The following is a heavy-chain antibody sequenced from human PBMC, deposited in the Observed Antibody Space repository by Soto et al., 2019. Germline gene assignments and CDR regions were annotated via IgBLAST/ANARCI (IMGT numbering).Heavy chain of an antibody. D-gene: IGHD6-13*01. J-gene: IGHJ6*03. Sequence: SETLSLTCTVSGGSISSGTYYWSWIRQHPEKGLEWIAYINYSGITHSNASLKSRLSITVDTSKNQFSLKLNSVTAADSGVYYCARVGRGRIAAAGPDYYYYMDVWGKGTKVTVSS. V-gene: IGHV4-31*03. CDR2: INYSGIT. CDR1: GGSISSGTYY. CDR3: ARVGRGRIAAAGPDYYYYMDV.